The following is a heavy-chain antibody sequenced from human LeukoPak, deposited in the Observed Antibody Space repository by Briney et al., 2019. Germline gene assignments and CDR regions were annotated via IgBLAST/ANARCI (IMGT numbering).Heavy chain of an antibody. V-gene: IGHV3-23*01. CDR2: ISGGGGTT. D-gene: IGHD6-19*01. J-gene: IGHJ3*01. Sequence: GGSLRLSCAASGFNFNSYAMTWVRQAPGRGLEWVSAISGGGGTTYCADSVRGRFTISRDNSMNTLYLEMSSLSVDDTAVYYCAKASSVSGDSSDWLWAFDVWGQGTMATVSS. CDR3: AKASSVSGDSSDWLWAFDV. CDR1: GFNFNSYA.